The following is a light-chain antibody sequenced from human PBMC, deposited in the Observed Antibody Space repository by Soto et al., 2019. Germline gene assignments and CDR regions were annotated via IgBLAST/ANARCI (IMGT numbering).Light chain of an antibody. Sequence: DIQMTQSPSSLSASVGDRVTITCRASQSISTLLNWFQQKPGKAPKLLIYEASILQRGVPSRFSGSGYGTDFTLNISGLQPEDSATYYCQQSFGMPQTFGQGTRLEIK. J-gene: IGKJ5*01. V-gene: IGKV1-39*01. CDR3: QQSFGMPQT. CDR2: EAS. CDR1: QSISTL.